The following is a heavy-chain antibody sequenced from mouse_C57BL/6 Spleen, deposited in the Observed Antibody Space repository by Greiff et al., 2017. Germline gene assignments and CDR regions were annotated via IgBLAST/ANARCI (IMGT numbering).Heavy chain of an antibody. CDR3: ARESNPFAY. J-gene: IGHJ3*01. V-gene: IGHV5-17*01. D-gene: IGHD2-5*01. CDR2: ISSGSSTL. CDR1: GFTFSDYG. Sequence: EVKLMESGGGLVKPGGSLKLSCAASGFTFSDYGMHWVRQAPEKGLEWVAYISSGSSTLYYADTVKGRFTISRDNAKNTLFLQMTSLRSEDTAMYYCARESNPFAYGGQGTLVTVSA.